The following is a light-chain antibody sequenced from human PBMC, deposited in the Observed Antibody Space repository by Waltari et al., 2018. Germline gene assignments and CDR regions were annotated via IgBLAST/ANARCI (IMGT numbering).Light chain of an antibody. CDR1: ESISSW. Sequence: DIHMTQSPSTLSASAGDRVTITCRASESISSWLAWYQQKPGKAPKLLIYKASTLERGVPSRFSGSGSGTEFTLTISSLQPDDFATYYCQQYTSYSRAFGQGTRLEIK. CDR2: KAS. J-gene: IGKJ5*01. V-gene: IGKV1-5*03. CDR3: QQYTSYSRA.